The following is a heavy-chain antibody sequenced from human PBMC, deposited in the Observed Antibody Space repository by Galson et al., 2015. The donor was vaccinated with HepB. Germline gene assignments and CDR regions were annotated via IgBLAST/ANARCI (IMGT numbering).Heavy chain of an antibody. CDR2: TSYDGSNK. D-gene: IGHD3-3*01. J-gene: IGHJ2*01. CDR3: AKDRHPGPIYYDFSLFYFDL. CDR1: GFMFSTYG. V-gene: IGHV3-30*18. Sequence: SLRLSCAASGFMFSTYGMHWVRQAPGKGLEWVAVTSYDGSNKYYADSVKGRFTISRDNSKNSLYLQMDSLRPEDTAVFYCAKDRHPGPIYYDFSLFYFDLWGRGTLVTVSS.